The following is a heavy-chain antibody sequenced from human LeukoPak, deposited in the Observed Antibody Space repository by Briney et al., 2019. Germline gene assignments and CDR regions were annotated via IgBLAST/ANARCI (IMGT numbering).Heavy chain of an antibody. CDR3: AQIGYCSSPSCPKPSDY. V-gene: IGHV4-31*03. D-gene: IGHD2-2*01. CDR2: IYYSGST. CDR1: GRLISSDGYY. J-gene: IGHJ4*02. Sequence: SSETLSLTCSVSGRLISSDGYYWSWIRQHPGKGLEWIGYIYYSGSTYYNPSLKSRVTISVDTSKNQFSLKLSSVTAADTAAYYCAQIGYCSSPSCPKPSDYWGQGTLVTVSS.